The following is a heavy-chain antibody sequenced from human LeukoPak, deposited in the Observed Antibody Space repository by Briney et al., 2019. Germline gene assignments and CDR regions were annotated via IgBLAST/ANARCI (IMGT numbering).Heavy chain of an antibody. D-gene: IGHD1-26*01. J-gene: IGHJ5*02. CDR1: GFTFTNYW. Sequence: GGSLRLSCAASGFTFTNYWMHWVRQSPGEGLVWVSHINTDGRTTTYADSVKGRFTISRDNAKNTLYLQMNSLRAEDTAVYYCARDLGTTNWFEPWGQGTLVTVSS. V-gene: IGHV3-74*01. CDR2: INTDGRTT. CDR3: ARDLGTTNWFEP.